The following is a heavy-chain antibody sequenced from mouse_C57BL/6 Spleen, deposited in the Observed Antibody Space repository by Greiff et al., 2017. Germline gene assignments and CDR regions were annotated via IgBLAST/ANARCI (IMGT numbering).Heavy chain of an antibody. Sequence: VQLQQPGAELVKPGASVKLSCKASGYTFTSYWMHWVKQRPGQGLEWIGMIHPNSGSTNYNEKFKSKATLTVDISSSTAYMQLSILTSEDSAVYYCAIPNYYGNWGQGTTLTVSS. V-gene: IGHV1-64*01. CDR3: AIPNYYGN. J-gene: IGHJ2*01. CDR2: IHPNSGST. D-gene: IGHD1-1*01. CDR1: GYTFTSYW.